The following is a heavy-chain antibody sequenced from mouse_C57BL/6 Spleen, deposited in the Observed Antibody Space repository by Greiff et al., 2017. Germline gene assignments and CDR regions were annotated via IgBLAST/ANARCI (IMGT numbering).Heavy chain of an antibody. CDR2: INPNNGGT. CDR3: ARSDYYGSGGYFDY. CDR1: GYTFTDYN. Sequence: VQLKESGPELVKPGASVKMSCKASGYTFTDYNMHWVKQSHGKSLEWIGYINPNNGGTSYNQKFKGKATLTVNKSSSTAYMELRSLTSEDSAVYYCARSDYYGSGGYFDYWGQGTTLTVSS. J-gene: IGHJ2*01. V-gene: IGHV1-22*01. D-gene: IGHD1-1*01.